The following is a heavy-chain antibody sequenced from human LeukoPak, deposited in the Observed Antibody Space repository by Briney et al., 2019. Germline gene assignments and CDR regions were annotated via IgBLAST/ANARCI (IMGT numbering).Heavy chain of an antibody. Sequence: GGSLRLSCAASEFTFSTYGMDWVRQAPGRGLEWVAFIRNDGSNKYHGDSVKGRFTISRDNSKHTLYLQMNSLRVEDTAEYYCAKAASGRGFCGTTSCFLDSWGQGTLVTVSS. CDR3: AKAASGRGFCGTTSCFLDS. J-gene: IGHJ4*02. V-gene: IGHV3-30*02. CDR2: IRNDGSNK. D-gene: IGHD2-2*01. CDR1: EFTFSTYG.